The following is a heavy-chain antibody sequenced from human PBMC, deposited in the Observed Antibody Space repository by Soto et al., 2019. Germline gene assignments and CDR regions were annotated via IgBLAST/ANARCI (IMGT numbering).Heavy chain of an antibody. V-gene: IGHV3-7*01. CDR2: IKQDGNEK. CDR1: GFTFSDYL. D-gene: IGHD6-19*01. CDR3: AIGHGLGM. J-gene: IGHJ4*02. Sequence: EVKLVDSRGALVQPGESLRLSCAASGFTFSDYLMTWVRQAPGKGLEWVATIKQDGNEKYYVDSVKGRFTISRDNAKNSLYLQLNALRAEDTAVYYCAIGHGLGMWGQGTLVTVSS.